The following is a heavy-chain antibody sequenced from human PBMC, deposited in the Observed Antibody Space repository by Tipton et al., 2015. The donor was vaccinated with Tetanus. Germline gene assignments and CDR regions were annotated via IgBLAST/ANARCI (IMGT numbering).Heavy chain of an antibody. V-gene: IGHV4-61*08. Sequence: TLSLTCTVSGGSIRSGDYSWNWIRQPPGKGLEWLAYISPSGRTNSNYPLKSRITISQDKSKNQFSLKLTSVTAADTAVYYCARANYEFPKKGPFDSWGQGALVIVSS. CDR3: ARANYEFPKKGPFDS. CDR1: GGSIRSGDYS. D-gene: IGHD3-3*01. CDR2: ISPSGRT. J-gene: IGHJ4*02.